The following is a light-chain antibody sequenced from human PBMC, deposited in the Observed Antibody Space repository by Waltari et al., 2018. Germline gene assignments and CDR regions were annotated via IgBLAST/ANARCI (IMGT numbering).Light chain of an antibody. CDR3: QSWDGSTASVV. CDR2: QDI. J-gene: IGLJ2*01. Sequence: SYELAQPPSVSVSPGQTASITCSGDTLRKRYVCWYQQKPGQSPVLVMFQDIKRPSGIPARIVGSKSGNTATLTISGTQATDEADYYCQSWDGSTASVVFGGGTKLTVL. V-gene: IGLV3-1*01. CDR1: TLRKRY.